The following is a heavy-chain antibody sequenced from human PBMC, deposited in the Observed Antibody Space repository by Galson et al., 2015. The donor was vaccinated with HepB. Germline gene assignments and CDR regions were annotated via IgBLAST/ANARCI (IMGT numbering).Heavy chain of an antibody. Sequence: QSGAEVKKPGESLKISCKGSGYSFTSYWIGWVRQMPGKGLEWMGIIYPGDSDTRYSPSFQGQVTISADKSISTAYLQWSSLKASDTAMYYCARHRYSSPSSVYYYYYMDVWGKGTTVTVSS. J-gene: IGHJ6*03. D-gene: IGHD6-13*01. V-gene: IGHV5-51*01. CDR2: IYPGDSDT. CDR3: ARHRYSSPSSVYYYYYMDV. CDR1: GYSFTSYW.